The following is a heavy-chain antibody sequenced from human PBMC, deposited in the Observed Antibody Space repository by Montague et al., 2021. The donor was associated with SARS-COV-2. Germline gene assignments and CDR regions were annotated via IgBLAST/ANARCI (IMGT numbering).Heavy chain of an antibody. CDR1: GGSISSYY. CDR3: ARELSCSGGSCGWFAP. J-gene: IGHJ5*02. CDR2: VYYTGST. V-gene: IGHV4-59*01. D-gene: IGHD2-15*01. Sequence: TLSLTCTVSGGSISSYYWSWIRQPPGKGLEWIGNVYYTGSTNYNPSLKSRVTIALDTSKNQFSLKLSSVTAADTAMYYCARELSCSGGSCGWFAPWGQGTLVTVSS.